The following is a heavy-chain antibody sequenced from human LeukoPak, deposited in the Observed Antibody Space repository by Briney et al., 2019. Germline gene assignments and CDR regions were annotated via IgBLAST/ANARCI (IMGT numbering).Heavy chain of an antibody. CDR3: ASGKELAFFLGD. D-gene: IGHD1-26*01. Sequence: PSETLSLTCSVSGGSITSGTYYWDWIRQPPGKGLEWIGTMFYTGRTDYNPSLKSRVTISVDTSKNQFSLKVTSVTAADTAVYYCASGKELAFFLGDWGQGTLAAVSS. CDR2: MFYTGRT. CDR1: GGSITSGTYY. J-gene: IGHJ4*02. V-gene: IGHV4-39*01.